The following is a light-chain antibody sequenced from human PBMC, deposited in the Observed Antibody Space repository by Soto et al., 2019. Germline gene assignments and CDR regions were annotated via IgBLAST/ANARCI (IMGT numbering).Light chain of an antibody. CDR3: QSCDSGLTI. V-gene: IGLV1-40*01. Sequence: QSVLTQPPSVSGAPGQRVIISCTGSSSNIGAGYDVHWYKHLPGTAPKLLIYNNDYRPSGVPDRFSGSKSGTSASLAITGLQAEDEADYYCQSCDSGLTIFGGGTKVTVL. J-gene: IGLJ2*01. CDR1: SSNIGAGYD. CDR2: NND.